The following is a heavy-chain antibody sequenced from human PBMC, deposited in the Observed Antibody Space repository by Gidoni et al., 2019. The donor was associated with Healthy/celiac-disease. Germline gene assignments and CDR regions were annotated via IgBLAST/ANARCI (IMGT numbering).Heavy chain of an antibody. Sequence: EVQLLESGGGLVQPGGSLRLSCAASCFTFSSHAMSWVRQAPGKGLEWVSAISGSGGSTYYADSVKGRFTISRDNSKNTLYLQMNSLRAEDTAVYYCAKGQQLVLYFDYWGQGTLVTVSS. J-gene: IGHJ4*02. CDR2: ISGSGGST. CDR3: AKGQQLVLYFDY. V-gene: IGHV3-23*01. D-gene: IGHD6-13*01. CDR1: CFTFSSHA.